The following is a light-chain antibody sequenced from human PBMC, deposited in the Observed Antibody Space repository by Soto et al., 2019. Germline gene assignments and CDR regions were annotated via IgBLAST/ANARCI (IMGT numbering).Light chain of an antibody. Sequence: DIVMTQSPDSLAVSLGERATINCKSSQSVLYSSNNKNYLAWYQQKPGQPPKLLIYWASTRESGVPDRFSGSGSGTDFPLTISIRPAEDVAVYYCQQYYSTLITFGQGTRLEIK. CDR1: QSVLYSSNNKNY. CDR2: WAS. CDR3: QQYYSTLIT. J-gene: IGKJ5*01. V-gene: IGKV4-1*01.